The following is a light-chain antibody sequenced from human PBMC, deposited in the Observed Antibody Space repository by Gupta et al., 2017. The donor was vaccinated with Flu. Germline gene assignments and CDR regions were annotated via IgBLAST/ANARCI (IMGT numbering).Light chain of an antibody. J-gene: IGKJ3*01. V-gene: IGKV1-12*01. CDR1: QGISSW. CDR2: AAS. CDR3: QQANRFPFT. Sequence: DLQMTQSPSSVSASVGVRVTITCRPSQGISSWLAWYQQKPGKAPKLLIYAASSLQSGIPARFSGSGSGTDFTLTISSLQPEDFAAYYCQQANRFPFTFGPGTKVDIK.